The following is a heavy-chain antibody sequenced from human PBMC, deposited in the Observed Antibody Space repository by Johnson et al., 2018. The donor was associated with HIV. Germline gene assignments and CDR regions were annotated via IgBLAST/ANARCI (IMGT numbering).Heavy chain of an antibody. D-gene: IGHD2/OR15-2a*01. J-gene: IGHJ3*02. V-gene: IGHV3-64*01. CDR1: GFTFRSYV. Sequence: VQLVESGGGLVKPGGSLRVSCAASGFTFRSYVMHWVRQAPGRGLEYVSAISTNGGSTYYANSVKGRFTISRDNFKNTLYLQMNSLRVEDTAVYYCAKDLSYPKTRAFDIWGQGTMVTVSS. CDR3: AKDLSYPKTRAFDI. CDR2: ISTNGGST.